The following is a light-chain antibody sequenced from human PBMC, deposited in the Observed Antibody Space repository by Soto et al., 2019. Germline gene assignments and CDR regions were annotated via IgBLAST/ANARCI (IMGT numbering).Light chain of an antibody. J-gene: IGKJ1*01. CDR2: GAT. CDR1: QSVTSSY. CDR3: QQYGSSPRT. V-gene: IGKV3-20*01. Sequence: DIVVTQSPATLSVSPGARVPLSCRASQSVTSSYLAWYQLKPGQAPRLLIYGATSRATGIPDRFSGSGSGTDFTLTISRLDPEDFAVYLCQQYGSSPRTFGQGTKVDIK.